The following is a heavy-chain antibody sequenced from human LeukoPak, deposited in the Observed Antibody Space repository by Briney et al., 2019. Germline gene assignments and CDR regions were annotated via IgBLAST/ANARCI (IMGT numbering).Heavy chain of an antibody. V-gene: IGHV3-53*01. D-gene: IGHD1-26*01. CDR2: IYSGGST. Sequence: GGSLRLSCAASVFTVSSNYMSWVRQAPWKGLEWVSVIYSGGSTYYADSVKGRFTISRDNSKNTLYLQMNSLRAEDTAVYYCARDGEELLPGAFDIWGQGTMVTVSS. CDR1: VFTVSSNY. CDR3: ARDGEELLPGAFDI. J-gene: IGHJ3*02.